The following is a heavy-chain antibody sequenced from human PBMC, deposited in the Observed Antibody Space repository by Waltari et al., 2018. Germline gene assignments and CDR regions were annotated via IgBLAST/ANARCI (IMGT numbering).Heavy chain of an antibody. J-gene: IGHJ4*02. CDR1: GFTFGDYW. D-gene: IGHD5-18*01. V-gene: IGHV3-74*01. CDR2: INIDGGYI. Sequence: EVQLVESGGGLVQPGGSLRLSCAASGFTFGDYWMPWVRQAPGTGLEGVSRINIDGGYISYTDSVKGRCTISRDNAKTTLFLQLNSLRADDTAVYYCARKGGRGYPYGPFYYDHWGQGTLVTVSP. CDR3: ARKGGRGYPYGPFYYDH.